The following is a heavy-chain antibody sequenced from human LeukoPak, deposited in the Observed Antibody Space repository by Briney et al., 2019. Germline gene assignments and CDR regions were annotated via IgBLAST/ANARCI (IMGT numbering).Heavy chain of an antibody. J-gene: IGHJ6*03. V-gene: IGHV4-39*07. CDR1: GGSISSSSYY. Sequence: SETLSLTCTVSGGSISSSSYYWGWIRQPPGKGLEWIGSIYYSGSTYYNPSLKSRVTISVDTSKNQFSLKLSSVTAADTAVYYCARDKSYYDFWSGYGYYYYMDVWGKGTTVTVSS. CDR2: IYYSGST. D-gene: IGHD3-3*01. CDR3: ARDKSYYDFWSGYGYYYYMDV.